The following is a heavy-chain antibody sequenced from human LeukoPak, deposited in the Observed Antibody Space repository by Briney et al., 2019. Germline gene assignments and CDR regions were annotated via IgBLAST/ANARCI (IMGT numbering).Heavy chain of an antibody. Sequence: ASVKVSCKASGYTFTSYDINWVRQATGQGLEWMGWMNPNSGKTGYAQKSQGRVTMTRDTSISTAYMELSSLRSEDTAVYYCATKGRNYDFWSGSSNFDYWGQGILVTVSS. CDR3: ATKGRNYDFWSGSSNFDY. V-gene: IGHV1-8*01. D-gene: IGHD3-3*01. J-gene: IGHJ4*02. CDR2: MNPNSGKT. CDR1: GYTFTSYD.